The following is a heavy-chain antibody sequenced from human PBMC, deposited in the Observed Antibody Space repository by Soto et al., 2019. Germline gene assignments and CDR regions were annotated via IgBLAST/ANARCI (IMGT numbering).Heavy chain of an antibody. Sequence: QVQLVESGGGVVQPGRSLRLSCAASGFTFSSYGMHWVRQAPGKGLEWVAVIWYDGSNKYYADSVKGRFTISRDNSKNPLYLQMNSLRAEDTAVHYCAIGGDNPDQRGQGTLVTVSS. D-gene: IGHD3-10*01. CDR2: IWYDGSNK. CDR1: GFTFSSYG. V-gene: IGHV3-33*01. J-gene: IGHJ4*02. CDR3: AIGGDNPDQ.